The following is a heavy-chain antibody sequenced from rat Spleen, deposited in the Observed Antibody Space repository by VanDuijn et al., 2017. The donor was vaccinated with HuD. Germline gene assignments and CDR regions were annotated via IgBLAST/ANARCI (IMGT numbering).Heavy chain of an antibody. CDR1: GFTFSNYG. CDR2: ISPSGGST. CDR3: ARRGYNNYFFDY. Sequence: EVQLVESGGGLVQPGRSLKLSCVASGFTFSNYGMAWVRQAPTKGLEWVASISPSGGSTYYRDSVKGRFTISRDNAKNTLYLQMDSLRSEDTATYYCARRGYNNYFFDYWGQGVMVTVSS. J-gene: IGHJ2*01. V-gene: IGHV5S13*01. D-gene: IGHD4-1*01.